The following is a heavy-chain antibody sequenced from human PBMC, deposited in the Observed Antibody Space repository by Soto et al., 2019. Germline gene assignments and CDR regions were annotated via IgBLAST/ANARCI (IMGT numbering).Heavy chain of an antibody. CDR1: GGPFSSHT. Sequence: QDQLVQSGAGVKKPGSSVKVSCKAFGGPFSSHTFSWVRQAPGQGLEWMGRIIPALGTTTYAQKFQGRVTITADESVTTVYMELNSLRTEDTAVYYCARPDFGDYWHFDLWGRGTLVTVSS. CDR3: ARPDFGDYWHFDL. J-gene: IGHJ2*01. V-gene: IGHV1-69*08. CDR2: IIPALGTT. D-gene: IGHD4-17*01.